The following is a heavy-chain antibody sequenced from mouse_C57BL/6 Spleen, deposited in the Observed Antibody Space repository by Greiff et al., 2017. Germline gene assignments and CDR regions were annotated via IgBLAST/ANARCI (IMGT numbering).Heavy chain of an antibody. V-gene: IGHV5-4*03. Sequence: EVKLVESGGGLVKPGGSLKLSCAASGFTFSSYAMSWVRQTPEQRLEWVATISDGGSYTYYPDNVKGRFTISRDNAKNNLYLQMSHLKSEDTAMYYCARGGAMDDWSQGTSVTVSS. CDR3: ARGGAMDD. J-gene: IGHJ4*01. CDR1: GFTFSSYA. CDR2: ISDGGSYT.